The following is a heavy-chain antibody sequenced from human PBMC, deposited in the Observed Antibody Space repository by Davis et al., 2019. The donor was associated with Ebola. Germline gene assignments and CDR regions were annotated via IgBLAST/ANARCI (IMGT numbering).Heavy chain of an antibody. CDR1: GFTFSDHY. Sequence: GESLKISCAVSGFTFSDHYIDWVRQAPGKGLEWVGRSRNKAKSYSTAYAASVKGRFSVSRDASKNSLYLQMNSLNTEDTAVYYCARTDTGVGDGFDIWGQGTMVTVSS. V-gene: IGHV3-72*01. D-gene: IGHD1-1*01. CDR2: SRNKAKSYST. CDR3: ARTDTGVGDGFDI. J-gene: IGHJ3*02.